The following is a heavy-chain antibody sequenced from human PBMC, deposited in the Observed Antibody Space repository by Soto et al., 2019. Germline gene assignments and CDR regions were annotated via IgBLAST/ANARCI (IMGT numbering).Heavy chain of an antibody. J-gene: IGHJ4*02. CDR2: IIPIFGTA. CDR1: GGTFSSYA. Sequence: QVPLVQSGAEVKKPGSSVKVSCKASGGTFSSYAISWVRQAPGPGLEWMGGIIPIFGTANYAQKFQGRDTITADESTSRAYMELSSLRSEDTAVYYCARAGWGATTILWYFDYWGQGTLVTVAS. D-gene: IGHD1-26*01. V-gene: IGHV1-69*01. CDR3: ARAGWGATTILWYFDY.